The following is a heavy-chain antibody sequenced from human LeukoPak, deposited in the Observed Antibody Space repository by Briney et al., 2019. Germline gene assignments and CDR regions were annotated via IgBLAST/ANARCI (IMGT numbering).Heavy chain of an antibody. J-gene: IGHJ4*02. Sequence: SQTLSLTCAISGDSVSSNSAAWNWIRQSPSRGLEWLGRTYYRSKWYNDYAVSVKSRITINPDTSKNQFSLQLNSVTPEDTAVYYCARVSCGGDCYSGFTVDYWGRGTLVTVSS. V-gene: IGHV6-1*01. CDR2: TYYRSKWYN. D-gene: IGHD2-21*02. CDR1: GDSVSSNSAA. CDR3: ARVSCGGDCYSGFTVDY.